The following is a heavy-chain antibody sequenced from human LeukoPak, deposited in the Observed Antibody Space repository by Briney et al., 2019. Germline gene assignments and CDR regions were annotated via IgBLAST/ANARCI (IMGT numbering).Heavy chain of an antibody. CDR1: GGSISSYY. V-gene: IGHV4-59*12. D-gene: IGHD6-6*01. CDR2: IYYSGST. CDR3: ARGAAARRYLQKYNWFDP. J-gene: IGHJ5*02. Sequence: KPSETLSLTYTVSGGSISSYYWNWIRQPPGKGLEWIGYIYYSGSTNYNPSLKSRVTISVDTSKNQFSLKLSSVTAADTAVYYCARGAAARRYLQKYNWFDPWGQGTLVTVSS.